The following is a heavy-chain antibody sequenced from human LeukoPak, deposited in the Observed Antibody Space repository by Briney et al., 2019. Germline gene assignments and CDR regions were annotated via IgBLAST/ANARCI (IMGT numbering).Heavy chain of an antibody. D-gene: IGHD1-1*01. CDR2: MYQSGST. V-gene: IGHV4-38-2*02. Sequence: SETLSLTCSVSGYSISSGYYWGWIRQPPGKGLEWIGSMYQSGSTYYNPSLKSRVTISADTSKNQFSLKLSSVTAADTAVYYCARSPYTTVDYWGQGTLVTVSS. CDR1: GYSISSGYY. CDR3: ARSPYTTVDY. J-gene: IGHJ4*02.